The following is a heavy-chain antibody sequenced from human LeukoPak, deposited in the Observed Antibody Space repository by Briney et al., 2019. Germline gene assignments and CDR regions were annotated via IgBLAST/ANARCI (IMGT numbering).Heavy chain of an antibody. CDR2: ISYDGSNK. J-gene: IGHJ4*02. V-gene: IGHV3-30*04. CDR1: GFTFSSYA. CDR3: ARGFDY. Sequence: GGSLRLSCAASGFTFSSYAMHWVRQAPGKGLEWVAVISYDGSNKYYADSVKGRFTISRDNSKNTLYLQMNRLRAEDTAVYYCARGFDYWGQGTLVTVSS.